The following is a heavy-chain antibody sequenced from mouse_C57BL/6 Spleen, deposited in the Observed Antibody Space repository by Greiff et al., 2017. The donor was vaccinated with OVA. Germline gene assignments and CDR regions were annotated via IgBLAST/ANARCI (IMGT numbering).Heavy chain of an antibody. D-gene: IGHD1-1*01. J-gene: IGHJ3*01. CDR3: ARGDHYYGSSYTWFAY. CDR2: ISYDGSN. V-gene: IGHV3-6*01. CDR1: GYSITSGYY. Sequence: EVQLQESGPGLVKPSQSLSLTCSVTGYSITSGYYWNWIRQFPGNNLEWMGYISYDGSNNYNPSLKNRISITRDTSKNQFFLKLNSVTTEDTATYYCARGDHYYGSSYTWFAYWGQGTLVTVSA.